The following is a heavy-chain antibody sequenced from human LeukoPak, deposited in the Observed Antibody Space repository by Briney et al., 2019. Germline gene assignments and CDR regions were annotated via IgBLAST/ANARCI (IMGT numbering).Heavy chain of an antibody. CDR3: AKGGDWQWLLRPFDY. V-gene: IGHV3-23*01. J-gene: IGHJ4*02. CDR2: ISGSGGST. D-gene: IGHD6-19*01. CDR1: KSSLSAWA. Sequence: GKSLRLSCAAAKSSLSAWAMHWVRQAPGKGLEWVSAISGSGGSTYYADSVKGRFTISRDNAKSSLYLQMNSLRADDTAVYYCAKGGDWQWLLRPFDYWGQGTLVTVSS.